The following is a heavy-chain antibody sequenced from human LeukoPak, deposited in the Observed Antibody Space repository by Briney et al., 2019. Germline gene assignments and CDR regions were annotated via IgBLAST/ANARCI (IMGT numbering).Heavy chain of an antibody. D-gene: IGHD3-10*01. CDR3: GRPTKFWLIRGDGVDV. J-gene: IGHJ6*02. Sequence: PGASLRLSCAASGFTFTTYAMTWLRQAPGKGLEWVSSISAGGVATFYSDSGKGRFTSSRDKSMNTLYLQMNSLRADDTAVYYGGRPTKFWLIRGDGVDVWGQGTTVTVSS. V-gene: IGHV3-23*01. CDR2: ISAGGVAT. CDR1: GFTFTTYA.